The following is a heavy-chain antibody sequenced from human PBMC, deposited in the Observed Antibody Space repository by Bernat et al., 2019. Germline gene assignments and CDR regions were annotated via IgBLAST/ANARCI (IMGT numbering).Heavy chain of an antibody. D-gene: IGHD3-22*01. V-gene: IGHV3-15*07. Sequence: EVQLVESGGGLVKPGGSLRLSCAASGFTFSNAWMNWVRQAPGKGLEWVGRIKSKTDGGTTDYAAPVKGRFTISRDDSKNTLYLQMNSLKTEDTAVYYCARGAVTMIVVEQLTTWGQGTLVTVSS. CDR2: IKSKTDGGTT. J-gene: IGHJ4*02. CDR1: GFTFSNAW. CDR3: ARGAVTMIVVEQLTT.